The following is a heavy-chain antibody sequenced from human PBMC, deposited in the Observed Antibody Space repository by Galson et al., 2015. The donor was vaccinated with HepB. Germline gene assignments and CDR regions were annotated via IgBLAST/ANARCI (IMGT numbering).Heavy chain of an antibody. V-gene: IGHV3-7*01. J-gene: IGHJ4*02. CDR1: RFTFSNYW. CDR3: ARWHGF. CDR2: INQNGSET. D-gene: IGHD5-24*01. Sequence: SLRLSCAASRFTFSNYWMTWVRQAPGKGLEWVANINQNGSETRYVGSVKGRFTISRDKAKNSLYLQMNSLRAEDTGVYYCARWHGFWGQGTLVTVSS.